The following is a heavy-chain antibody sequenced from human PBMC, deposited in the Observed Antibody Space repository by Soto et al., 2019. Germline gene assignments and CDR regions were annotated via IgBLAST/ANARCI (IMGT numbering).Heavy chain of an antibody. CDR3: ARDLGSSWYPEYFQH. CDR2: ISGSGTTA. V-gene: IGHV3-23*01. J-gene: IGHJ1*01. CDR1: GFIFSSYA. Sequence: GGSLRLSCAASGFIFSSYAMSWVRQAPGKGLEWVSAISGSGTTAYYADSVKGRFTFSRDNSKKTMYLQMNSLRAEDTAVYYCARDLGSSWYPEYFQHWGQGTLVSVSS. D-gene: IGHD6-13*01.